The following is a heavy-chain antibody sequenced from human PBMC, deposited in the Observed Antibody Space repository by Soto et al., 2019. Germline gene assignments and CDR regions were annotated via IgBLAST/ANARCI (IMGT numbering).Heavy chain of an antibody. Sequence: GGSLRLSCAASGFTFSSYGMHWVRQAPGKGLEWVAIMWYDGSNEYYADSVKGRFTISRDNSKNTLYLQMNSLRAEDTAIYYCARDYYGSGSYCPLDYWGQGT. CDR2: MWYDGSNE. D-gene: IGHD3-10*01. V-gene: IGHV3-33*01. J-gene: IGHJ4*02. CDR1: GFTFSSYG. CDR3: ARDYYGSGSYCPLDY.